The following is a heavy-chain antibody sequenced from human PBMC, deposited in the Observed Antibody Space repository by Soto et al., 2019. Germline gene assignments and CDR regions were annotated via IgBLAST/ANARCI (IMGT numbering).Heavy chain of an antibody. CDR2: IYYSGST. CDR3: ARTEGVTMVRGGAVLYYYYYGMDV. Sequence: SETLSLTCTVSGGSISSGGYYWSWIRQHPGKGLEWIGYIYYSGSTYYNPSLKSRVTISVDTSKNQFSLKLSSVTAAETAVYYCARTEGVTMVRGGAVLYYYYYGMDVWGQGTTVTVSS. CDR1: GGSISSGGYY. V-gene: IGHV4-31*03. J-gene: IGHJ6*02. D-gene: IGHD3-10*01.